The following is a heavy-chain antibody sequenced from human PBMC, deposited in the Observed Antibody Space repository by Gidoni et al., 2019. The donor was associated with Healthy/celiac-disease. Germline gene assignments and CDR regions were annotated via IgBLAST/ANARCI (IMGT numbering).Heavy chain of an antibody. Sequence: QVQLQQWGAGLLKPSATLSLTCAVYGGSFSGYFWNWIRQPPGQGLEWIGEIVHSGRTTYNPSLKSRVSISIDTSKNQFSLELSSVTAADAAVYYCARGDYGSSGLDYWGQGTLVTVSS. D-gene: IGHD3-22*01. CDR1: GGSFSGYF. CDR2: IVHSGRT. J-gene: IGHJ4*02. V-gene: IGHV4-34*01. CDR3: ARGDYGSSGLDY.